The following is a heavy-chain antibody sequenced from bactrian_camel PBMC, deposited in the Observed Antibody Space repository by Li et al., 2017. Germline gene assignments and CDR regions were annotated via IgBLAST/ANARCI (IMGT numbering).Heavy chain of an antibody. CDR1: GDTDSNYC. J-gene: IGHJ4*01. Sequence: VQLVESGGGSAQAGRSLRLSCAASGDTDSNYCLGWFRQAPGKEREGVALIDSASASKNYAASVKGRFTISQDNAKRTVYLRMNALKPEDSAMYYCVAAARPVGGNCPIFVSYNAWGQGTQVTVS. CDR3: VAAARPVGGNCPIFVSYNA. V-gene: IGHV3S40*01. D-gene: IGHD7*01. CDR2: IDSASASK.